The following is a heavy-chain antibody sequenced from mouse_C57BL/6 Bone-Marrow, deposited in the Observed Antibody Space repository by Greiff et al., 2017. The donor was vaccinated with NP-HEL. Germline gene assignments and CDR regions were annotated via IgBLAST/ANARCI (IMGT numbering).Heavy chain of an antibody. Sequence: VQLQQSGAELVRPGASVKLSCTASGFNIKDDYMHWVKQRPEQGLEWIGWIDPENGDTEYASKFQGKATITADTSSHTAYLQLSSLTSEDTAVYYCTTRAAQATGDYFDYWGQGTTLTVSS. CDR3: TTRAAQATGDYFDY. J-gene: IGHJ2*01. V-gene: IGHV14-4*01. D-gene: IGHD3-2*02. CDR1: GFNIKDDY. CDR2: IDPENGDT.